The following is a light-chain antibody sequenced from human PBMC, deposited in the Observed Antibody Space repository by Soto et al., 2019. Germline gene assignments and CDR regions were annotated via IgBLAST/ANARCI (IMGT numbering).Light chain of an antibody. CDR3: MQTLQTPT. CDR2: LGS. V-gene: IGKV2-28*01. CDR1: RNLMHSNGYNY. J-gene: IGKJ1*01. Sequence: DIVMTQSPLSLPVTPGEPASISCRSSRNLMHSNGYNYLDWYLQKPGQSPQLLIYLGSNRASGVTDRFSGSGSGTDFILRISRVEAEDVGVYYCMQTLQTPTFGQGTKVEIK.